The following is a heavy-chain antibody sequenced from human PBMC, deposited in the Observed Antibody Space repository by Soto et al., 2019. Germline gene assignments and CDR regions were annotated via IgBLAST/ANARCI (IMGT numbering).Heavy chain of an antibody. D-gene: IGHD1-1*01. CDR3: MAAATT. CDR2: IQSISSGATT. J-gene: IGHJ4*02. Sequence: EVQLVESGGGLVKPGGSLRLSCAAFGFSFTNAWMTWVRQAPGKGLEWVGRIQSISSGATTDYAAPVKGRFSISRDDSTNTVYLQMNSLKTDDTVVYYCMAAATTWVQGTLVTVSS. CDR1: GFSFTNAW. V-gene: IGHV3-15*01.